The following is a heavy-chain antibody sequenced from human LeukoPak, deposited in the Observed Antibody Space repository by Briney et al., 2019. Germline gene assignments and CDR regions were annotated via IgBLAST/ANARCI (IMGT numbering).Heavy chain of an antibody. CDR2: IGTASDT. CDR1: GFTFSSFD. Sequence: GGSLRLSCAASGFTFSSFDMHCVRQPTGQGLESVSTIGTASDTYYPGSVEGRFTLSRDNAKNSLYLQMNSLTAGDTAVYYCARGPPRGKYYYMDVWGKGTTVTVSS. J-gene: IGHJ6*03. CDR3: ARGPPRGKYYYMDV. D-gene: IGHD1-1*01. V-gene: IGHV3-13*01.